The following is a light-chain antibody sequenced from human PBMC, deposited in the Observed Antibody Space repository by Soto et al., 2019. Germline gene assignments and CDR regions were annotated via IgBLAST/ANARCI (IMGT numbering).Light chain of an antibody. CDR3: QHYGSSPWT. CDR2: GTA. V-gene: IGKV3-20*01. CDR1: QTFSDSY. Sequence: ESVLTQSPGTLSLSPGERDTLSCRASQTFSDSYLAWYQQKPGQAPRLLIFGTASRATGIPDRFSGSGSGTDFTLTISRLEPEDFAVYYCQHYGSSPWTFGQGTKVDIK. J-gene: IGKJ1*01.